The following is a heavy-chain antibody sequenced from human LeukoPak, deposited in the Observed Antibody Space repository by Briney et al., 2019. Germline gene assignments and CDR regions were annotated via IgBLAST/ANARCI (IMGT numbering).Heavy chain of an antibody. D-gene: IGHD4-17*01. CDR1: GYTFTTYG. CDR2: ISAYNGNT. CDR3: ARDTIYGDYEENY. Sequence: ASVKVSCKASGYTFTTYGISWVRQAPGQGLEWMGWISAYNGNTNYAQKLQGRVTMTTDTSTSTAYMELWSLRSDDAAVYYCARDTIYGDYEENYWGQGTLVTVSS. V-gene: IGHV1-18*01. J-gene: IGHJ4*02.